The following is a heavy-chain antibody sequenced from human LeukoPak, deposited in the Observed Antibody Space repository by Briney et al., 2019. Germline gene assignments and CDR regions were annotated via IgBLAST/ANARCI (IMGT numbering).Heavy chain of an antibody. Sequence: SXXXXXXSXTXYWIGWVRQMPGKGLERMGIIYPGDSDTRYSPSFQGQVTISADKSISTAYLQWSSLKASDTAMYYCARHHGDYWGQGTLVTVSS. V-gene: IGHV5-51*01. CDR1: XXSXTXYW. J-gene: IGHJ4*02. CDR2: IYPGDSDT. CDR3: ARHHGDY.